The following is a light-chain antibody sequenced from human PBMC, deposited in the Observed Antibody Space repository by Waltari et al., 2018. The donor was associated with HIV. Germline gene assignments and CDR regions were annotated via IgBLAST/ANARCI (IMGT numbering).Light chain of an antibody. J-gene: IGKJ3*01. Sequence: PGETATLSCRASQSVSLNLAWYQQKPGQAPRLLIHGASVRATCVPARFSASGSGTEFTLTISGLQSEDFATYYCQHYNNWPQVMTFGPGTKVDL. CDR1: QSVSLN. CDR2: GAS. CDR3: QHYNNWPQVMT. V-gene: IGKV3-15*01.